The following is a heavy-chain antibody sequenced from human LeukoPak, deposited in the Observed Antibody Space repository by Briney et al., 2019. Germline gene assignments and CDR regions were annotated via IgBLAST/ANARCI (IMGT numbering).Heavy chain of an antibody. D-gene: IGHD1-1*01. CDR2: IKSKTDGGTT. Sequence: GGSVRLSCAASGFTFSNAWMSWVRQAPGKGLEWVGRIKSKTDGGTTDYAAPVKGRFTISRDDSKHTLYLQMNSLKTEDTAVYYCTTDPILRRYTWITDAFDIWGPGTMVTVSS. V-gene: IGHV3-15*01. CDR3: TTDPILRRYTWITDAFDI. J-gene: IGHJ3*02. CDR1: GFTFSNAW.